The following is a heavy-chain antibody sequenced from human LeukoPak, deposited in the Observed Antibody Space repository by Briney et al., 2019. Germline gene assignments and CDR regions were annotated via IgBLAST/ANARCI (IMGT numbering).Heavy chain of an antibody. J-gene: IGHJ6*03. CDR1: GFEFSAYG. V-gene: IGHV3-33*03. CDR3: AKDHYSGAGSYYRHYYMDV. Sequence: GGSLRLSCAASGFEFSAYGMHWVRQAPGKGLEWVAMIWFDGTKKYYGDSVKGRFTIDRDNSKNALFLRMDSLRGEDSAVYYCAKDHYSGAGSYYRHYYMDVWGKGTTVTVSS. CDR2: IWFDGTKK. D-gene: IGHD3-10*01.